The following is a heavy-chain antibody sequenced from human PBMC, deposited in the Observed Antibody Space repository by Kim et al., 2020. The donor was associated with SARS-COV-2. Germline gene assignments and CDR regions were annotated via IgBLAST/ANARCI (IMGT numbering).Heavy chain of an antibody. V-gene: IGHV4-34*01. CDR2: INHSGST. D-gene: IGHD1-26*01. CDR1: GGSFSGYY. J-gene: IGHJ4*02. Sequence: SETLSLTCAVYGGSFSGYYWSWIRQPPGKGLEWIGEINHSGSTNYNPSLKSRVTISVDTSKNQFSLKLSSVTAADTAVYYCARGRASGSYKPMDYWGQGTLVTVSS. CDR3: ARGRASGSYKPMDY.